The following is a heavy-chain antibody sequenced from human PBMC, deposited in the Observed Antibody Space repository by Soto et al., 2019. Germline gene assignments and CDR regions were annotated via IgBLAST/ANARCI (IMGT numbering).Heavy chain of an antibody. V-gene: IGHV1-8*01. J-gene: IGHJ5*01. CDR1: GYTFPLFD. CDR2: MSPNRENK. D-gene: IGHD6-13*01. CDR3: GRCFGSSWMTGGYNWLDF. Sequence: GASVKVPGKPSGYTFPLFDVTWLHQAAGQGLDWLGWMSPNRENKGYEQKFQGRVSMTRDTSMTPAYMELTSLEPEDTAVYYFGRCFGSSWMTGGYNWLDFWGQGTLVTVSS.